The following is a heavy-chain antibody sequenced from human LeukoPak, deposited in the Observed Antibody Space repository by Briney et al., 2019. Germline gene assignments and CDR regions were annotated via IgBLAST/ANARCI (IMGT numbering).Heavy chain of an antibody. Sequence: GGSLRLSCAASGFTFSYYSMNWVRQAPGKGLEWISYSNTDGTISYADSVKGRFTISRDNAENSLYLQMNSLRDEDTAVYFCVRDRDYALGFWGQGTMVTVSS. CDR3: VRDRDYALGF. CDR2: SNTDGTI. J-gene: IGHJ3*01. V-gene: IGHV3-48*02. CDR1: GFTFSYYS.